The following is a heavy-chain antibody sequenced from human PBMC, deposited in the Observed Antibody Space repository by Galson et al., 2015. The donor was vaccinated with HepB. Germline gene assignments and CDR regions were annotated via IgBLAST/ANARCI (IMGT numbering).Heavy chain of an antibody. D-gene: IGHD3-10*01. CDR2: ISGSGSTT. CDR1: GFTFNNYA. Sequence: SLRLSCAASGFTFNNYAMSWVRQAPGKGLEWVSGISGSGSTTFYADSVKGRFTISRDNFKKTLALQLNSLRAEDTALYYCAKDSFGGFGEFLFDYWGQGSLVTVSS. CDR3: AKDSFGGFGEFLFDY. J-gene: IGHJ4*02. V-gene: IGHV3-23*01.